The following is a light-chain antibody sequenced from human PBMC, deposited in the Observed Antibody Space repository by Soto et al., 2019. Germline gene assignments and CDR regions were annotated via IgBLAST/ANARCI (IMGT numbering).Light chain of an antibody. Sequence: QPVLTQPPSVSGAPGQRVTISCTGSSSNIGAGHDVHWYQQLPGTAPKLLIYGDSNRPSGVPDRFSGSKSGTSASLAITGLQTEDEADYYCQSYDSSLRGVFGGGTQLTVL. CDR1: SSNIGAGHD. J-gene: IGLJ2*01. CDR2: GDS. V-gene: IGLV1-40*01. CDR3: QSYDSSLRGV.